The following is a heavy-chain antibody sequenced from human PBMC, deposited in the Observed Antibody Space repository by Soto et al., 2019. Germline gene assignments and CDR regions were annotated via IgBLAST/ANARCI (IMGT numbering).Heavy chain of an antibody. CDR1: GGSFSGYY. Sequence: SETGSLTCAVYGGSFSGYYWSWIRQPPGKGLEWIGYIYHSGSTYYNPSLKSRVTISVDRSKNQFSLKLSSVTAADTAVYYCARVHSNMVDAIDIWGQGTMVTVSS. V-gene: IGHV4-30-2*01. CDR3: ARVHSNMVDAIDI. D-gene: IGHD2-15*01. CDR2: IYHSGST. J-gene: IGHJ3*02.